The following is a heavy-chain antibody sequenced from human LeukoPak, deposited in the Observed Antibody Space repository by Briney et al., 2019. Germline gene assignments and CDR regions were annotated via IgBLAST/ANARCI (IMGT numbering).Heavy chain of an antibody. Sequence: PSETLSLTCTVSGGSISSSSYYWGWIRQPPGKGLEWIGSIYYSGSTYYNPSLKSRVTISVDTSKNQFSLKLSSVTAADTAVYYCARLRLEMATRDFDYWGQGTLVTVPS. CDR3: ARLRLEMATRDFDY. D-gene: IGHD5-24*01. CDR1: GGSISSSSYY. J-gene: IGHJ4*02. CDR2: IYYSGST. V-gene: IGHV4-39*01.